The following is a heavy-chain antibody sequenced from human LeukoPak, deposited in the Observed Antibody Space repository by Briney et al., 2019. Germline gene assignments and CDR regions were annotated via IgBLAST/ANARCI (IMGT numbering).Heavy chain of an antibody. CDR1: GYTFTGYY. V-gene: IGHV1-2*02. D-gene: IGHD6-6*01. CDR2: INPNSGGT. J-gene: IGHJ6*03. Sequence: GASVKVSCKASGYTFTGYYMHWVRQAPGQGLEWMGWINPNSGGTNYAQKFQGRVTMTRDTSISTAYMELSRLRSDDTAVYYCARDEKGRSSSPGGYYYYYMDVWGKGTTVTVSS. CDR3: ARDEKGRSSSPGGYYYYYMDV.